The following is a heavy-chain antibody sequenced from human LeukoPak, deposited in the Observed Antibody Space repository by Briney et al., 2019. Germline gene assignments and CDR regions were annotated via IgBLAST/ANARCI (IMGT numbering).Heavy chain of an antibody. CDR1: GGSISSYY. CDR2: IYYSGST. V-gene: IGHV4-59*01. CDR3: ARNTYYYDSSGSDRRAPKYFQH. J-gene: IGHJ1*01. Sequence: SETLSLTCTVSGGSISSYYWSWIRQPPGKGLEWIGYIYYSGSTNYNPSLKSRVTISVDTSKNQFSLKVSSVTAADTAVYYCARNTYYYDSSGSDRRAPKYFQHWGQGTLVTVSS. D-gene: IGHD3-22*01.